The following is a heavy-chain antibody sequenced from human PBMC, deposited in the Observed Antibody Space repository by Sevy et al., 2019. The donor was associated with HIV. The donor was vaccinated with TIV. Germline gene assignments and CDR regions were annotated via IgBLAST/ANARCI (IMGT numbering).Heavy chain of an antibody. D-gene: IGHD4-17*01. CDR2: ISSSSTI. CDR1: GFTFSSYS. J-gene: IGHJ4*02. CDR3: ARDYGDYSDY. Sequence: GGSLRLSCAASGFTFSSYSMNWVRQAPGKGLEWVSYISSSSTIYYADSVKGRFTISRDNAKNSLYLQMNSLRAEDTAVYYCARDYGDYSDYWGQGTLVTVS. V-gene: IGHV3-48*01.